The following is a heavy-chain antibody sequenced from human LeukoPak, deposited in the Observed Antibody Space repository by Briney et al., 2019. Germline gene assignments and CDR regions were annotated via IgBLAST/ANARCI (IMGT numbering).Heavy chain of an antibody. V-gene: IGHV4-38-2*02. J-gene: IGHJ4*02. CDR3: ARGTLYRGWSYYLDF. CDR1: GYSISSGYY. CDR2: VYYSGTT. Sequence: SETLSLTCTVSGYSISSGYYWGWIRQPPGKGLEWIGSVYYSGTTSYNPSLKSRVTISVDMSKNHFSLRLRSVTAADTAMYYCARGTLYRGWSYYLDFWGQGSQVTVSS. D-gene: IGHD6-19*01.